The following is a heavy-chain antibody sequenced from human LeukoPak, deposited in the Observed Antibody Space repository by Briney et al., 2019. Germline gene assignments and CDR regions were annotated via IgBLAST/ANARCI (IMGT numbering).Heavy chain of an antibody. J-gene: IGHJ6*03. CDR2: IKSKTNGETT. CDR3: ARAFRDRYSPDYYYYYMDV. CDR1: GLTFTNAW. D-gene: IGHD1-14*01. Sequence: GGSLRLSCAASGLTFTNAWMSWVRQAPGKGLEWVGRIKSKTNGETTDYATPVKGRFTISRDDSKSTLYLQMNSLKTEDTAVYYCARAFRDRYSPDYYYYYMDVWGKGTTVTISS. V-gene: IGHV3-15*01.